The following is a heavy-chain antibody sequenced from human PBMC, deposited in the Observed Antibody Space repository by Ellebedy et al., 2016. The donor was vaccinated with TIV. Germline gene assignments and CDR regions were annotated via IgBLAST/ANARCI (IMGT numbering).Heavy chain of an antibody. J-gene: IGHJ4*02. CDR2: IIYSGHT. CDR1: GASITSYY. CDR3: AREARIAVAGTAGFDY. V-gene: IGHV4-59*01. Sequence: MPSETLSLTCTVSGASITSYYWNWTLQPPGKGLDWIAYIIYSGHTNYNPSLKSRVTISVDTSKNQFSLKLNSVTAADTAVYYCAREARIAVAGTAGFDYWGQGTLVTVSS. D-gene: IGHD6-19*01.